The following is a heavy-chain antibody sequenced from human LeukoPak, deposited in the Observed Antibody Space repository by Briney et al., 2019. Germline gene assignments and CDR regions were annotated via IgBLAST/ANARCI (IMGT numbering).Heavy chain of an antibody. CDR2: ISGNGGST. Sequence: GGSLRLSCAASGFTFSTYAMSWVRQAPGKGLEWVSSISGNGGSTYYADSVEGRFTISRDNSKNTLYLQMNSLRAEDTAVYYCAKGGGQDWSITIFGVVFDYWGQGTLVTVSS. J-gene: IGHJ4*02. CDR3: AKGGGQDWSITIFGVVFDY. CDR1: GFTFSTYA. V-gene: IGHV3-23*01. D-gene: IGHD3-3*01.